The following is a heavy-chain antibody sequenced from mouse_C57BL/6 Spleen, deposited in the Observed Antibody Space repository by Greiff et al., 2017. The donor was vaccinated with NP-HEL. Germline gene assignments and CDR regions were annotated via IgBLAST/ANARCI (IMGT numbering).Heavy chain of an antibody. CDR1: GYSITSGYD. D-gene: IGHD1-1*02. V-gene: IGHV3-1*01. J-gene: IGHJ3*01. Sequence: EVKVEESGPGMVKPSQSLSLTCTVTGYSITSGYDWHWIRHFPGNKLEWMGYISYSGSTNYNPSLKSRISITHDTSKNHFFLQLNSVTTEDTATYYCARGESGGPFADWGQGTLVTVSA. CDR3: ARGESGGPFAD. CDR2: ISYSGST.